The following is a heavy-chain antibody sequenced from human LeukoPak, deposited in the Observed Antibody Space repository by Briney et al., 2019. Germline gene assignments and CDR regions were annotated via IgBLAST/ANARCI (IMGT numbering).Heavy chain of an antibody. V-gene: IGHV4-34*01. CDR1: GGSFSDFY. Sequence: SETLSLTCAVFGGSFSDFYWSWIRQTPGKGPEWIGEVDHTGGTKYNSSLKSRVTISVDTSKNQFSLKLSSVTAADTAVYYCARGKYYCSGDSCSPPFDYWGRGALVTVSS. D-gene: IGHD2-15*01. CDR2: VDHTGGT. J-gene: IGHJ4*02. CDR3: ARGKYYCSGDSCSPPFDY.